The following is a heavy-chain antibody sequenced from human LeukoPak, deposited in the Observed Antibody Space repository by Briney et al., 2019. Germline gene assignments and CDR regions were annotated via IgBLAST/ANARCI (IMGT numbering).Heavy chain of an antibody. Sequence: PSETLSLTCAVYGGSFSAYYWSRIRQPPGKGLEWIGEINNSGSTNYNPSLKSRVTISVDTSKNQFSLKLNSVSAADTAVYYCTRGVGRLRNREAFDIWGRGATVTVSS. CDR3: TRGVGRLRNREAFDI. J-gene: IGHJ3*02. CDR2: INNSGST. CDR1: GGSFSAYY. V-gene: IGHV4-34*01. D-gene: IGHD1-1*01.